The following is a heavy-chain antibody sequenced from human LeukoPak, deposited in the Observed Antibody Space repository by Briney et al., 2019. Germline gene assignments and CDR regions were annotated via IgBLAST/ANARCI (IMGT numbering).Heavy chain of an antibody. CDR1: GGSISSYY. CDR2: IYTSGST. D-gene: IGHD3-3*01. V-gene: IGHV4-4*07. CDR3: ARGAIFGVATSWFDP. J-gene: IGHJ5*02. Sequence: SETLSLTCTVSGGSISSYYWSWIRQPAGKGLEWIGRIYTSGSTNYNPSLKSRVTMSVDTSKNQFSLKLSSVTAADTAVYYCARGAIFGVATSWFDPWGQGTLVTVSS.